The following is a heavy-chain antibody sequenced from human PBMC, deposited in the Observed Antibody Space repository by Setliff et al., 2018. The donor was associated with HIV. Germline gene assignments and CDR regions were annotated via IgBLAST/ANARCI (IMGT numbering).Heavy chain of an antibody. D-gene: IGHD3-10*01. Sequence: SETLSLTCTVSGGSTSSYFWSWIRQSPGKGLEWIGYIHNTGSTDSNPSLKSRVTTSIDTSQNQFSLRLSSVTVADTAVYYCAGMFFYGSGSKSDFDYWGQGTQVTVSS. CDR2: IHNTGST. CDR3: AGMFFYGSGSKSDFDY. CDR1: GGSTSSYF. J-gene: IGHJ4*02. V-gene: IGHV4-59*12.